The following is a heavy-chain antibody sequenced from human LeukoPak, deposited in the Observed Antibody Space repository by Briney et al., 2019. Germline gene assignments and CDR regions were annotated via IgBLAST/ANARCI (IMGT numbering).Heavy chain of an antibody. J-gene: IGHJ4*02. Sequence: PGGSLRLSCAASGFTFRNAWMSWVRQAPGKGLEWVSAISGSGGSTYYADTVKGRFTISRDNSKNTLYLQMNSLRAEDTAVYYCAKDRMSGAFGDYWGQGTLVTVSS. CDR2: ISGSGGST. V-gene: IGHV3-23*01. CDR1: GFTFRNAW. D-gene: IGHD1-26*01. CDR3: AKDRMSGAFGDY.